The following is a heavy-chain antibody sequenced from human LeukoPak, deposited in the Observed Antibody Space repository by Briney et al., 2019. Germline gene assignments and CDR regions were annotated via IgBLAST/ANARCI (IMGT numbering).Heavy chain of an antibody. J-gene: IGHJ4*02. CDR1: GFSFSRSC. Sequence: PGGSLRLSCVASGFSFSRSCMSWVRQAPGKGLEWVANIKVDGSEKHYLDSVEGRFIISRDNAKNSLHLQMNNLRAEDTAEYYCVREGPFGSGTFGYWAQGTLVSVSS. CDR3: VREGPFGSGTFGY. D-gene: IGHD3-10*01. V-gene: IGHV3-7*01. CDR2: IKVDGSEK.